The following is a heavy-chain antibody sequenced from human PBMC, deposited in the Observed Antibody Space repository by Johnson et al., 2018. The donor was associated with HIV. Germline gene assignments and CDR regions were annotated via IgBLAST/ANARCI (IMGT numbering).Heavy chain of an antibody. V-gene: IGHV3-30*02. CDR1: GFTFISYA. J-gene: IGHJ3*02. CDR2: IGYDGSNK. Sequence: QVQLVESGGGSVQPGGSLRLSCAASGFTFISYAMNWVRQAPGKGLGWVAFIGYDGSNKYYADSVKGRFTISRDNSKNTLYLQKNSLRAEDTAVYYCARGDGAARPGDDAFDIWGQGTMVTVSS. CDR3: ARGDGAARPGDDAFDI. D-gene: IGHD6-6*01.